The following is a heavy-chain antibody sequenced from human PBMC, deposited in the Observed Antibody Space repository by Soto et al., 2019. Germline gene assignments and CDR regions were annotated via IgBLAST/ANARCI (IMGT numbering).Heavy chain of an antibody. CDR1: GFTFSSYW. CDR3: AREDYDFWSGYSFYYYGMDV. CDR2: INSDGSST. Sequence: GGSLRLSCAASGFTFSSYWMHWARQAPGKGLVWVSRINSDGSSTSYADSVKGRFTISRDNAKNTLYLQMNSLRAEDTAVYYCAREDYDFWSGYSFYYYGMDVWGQGTTVTVSS. V-gene: IGHV3-74*01. J-gene: IGHJ6*02. D-gene: IGHD3-3*01.